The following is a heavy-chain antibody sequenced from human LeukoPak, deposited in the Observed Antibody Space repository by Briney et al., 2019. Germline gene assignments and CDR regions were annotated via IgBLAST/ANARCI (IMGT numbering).Heavy chain of an antibody. V-gene: IGHV3-30-3*01. Sequence: GGSLRLSCAASGFTFSSYAMHWVRQAPGKGLEWVAVISYDGSNKYYADSVKGRFTISRDNSKNTLYLQMNSLRAEDTAVYYCARSRDFDYWGPGTLVTVSS. CDR2: ISYDGSNK. CDR1: GFTFSSYA. J-gene: IGHJ4*01. CDR3: ARSRDFDY. D-gene: IGHD3-10*01.